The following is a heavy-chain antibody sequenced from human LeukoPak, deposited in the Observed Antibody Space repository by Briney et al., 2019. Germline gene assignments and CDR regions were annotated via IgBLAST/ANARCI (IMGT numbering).Heavy chain of an antibody. D-gene: IGHD3-10*01. Sequence: GGSLRLSCAASGFTFDDYAMHWVRQAPGKGLEWVSGISWNSGSIGYADSVKGRFTISRDNAKNSLYLQMNGLRAEDMALYYCARGGHSGSYSTLDYWGQGTLVTVSS. CDR3: ARGGHSGSYSTLDY. CDR2: ISWNSGSI. J-gene: IGHJ4*02. V-gene: IGHV3-9*03. CDR1: GFTFDDYA.